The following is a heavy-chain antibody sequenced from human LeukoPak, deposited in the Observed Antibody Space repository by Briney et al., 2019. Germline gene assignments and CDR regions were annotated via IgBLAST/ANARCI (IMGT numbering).Heavy chain of an antibody. CDR1: GYTLTELP. D-gene: IGHD3-9*01. CDR2: FDPEDGET. J-gene: IGHJ5*02. Sequence: GASVKVSCKVSGYTLTELPMHWVRQAPGKGLEWMGGFDPEDGETIYAQKFQGRVTMTEDTSTDTAYMELSSLRSEDTAVYYCATVDVLRYSDWLTFGQRATNWFDPWGQGTLVTVSS. CDR3: ATVDVLRYSDWLTFGQRATNWFDP. V-gene: IGHV1-24*01.